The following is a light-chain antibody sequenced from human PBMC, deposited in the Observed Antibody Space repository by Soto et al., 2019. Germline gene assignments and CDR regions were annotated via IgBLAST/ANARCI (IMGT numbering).Light chain of an antibody. CDR3: MQALQTPYT. CDR1: QRLLHSNGNNF. V-gene: IGKV2-28*01. Sequence: EIVMTQSPPSLTVTPREPASISCRSSQRLLHSNGNNFMDWYLQKPGQSPQLLIYLGFNRASGVPDRVSGSGAGTDFTLKISRVEAEDVGVYYCMQALQTPYTFGQGTKLEIK. J-gene: IGKJ2*01. CDR2: LGF.